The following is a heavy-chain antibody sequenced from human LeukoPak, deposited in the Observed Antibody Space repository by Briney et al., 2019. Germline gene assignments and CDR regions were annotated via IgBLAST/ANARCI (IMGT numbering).Heavy chain of an antibody. D-gene: IGHD3-10*01. CDR3: ARDGYLRGVDY. CDR1: GFSFSSYW. V-gene: IGHV3-7*01. CDR2: IKQDGSEK. J-gene: IGHJ4*02. Sequence: GGSLRLSCAACGFSFSSYWLTWVRQAPGKGLEWVANIKQDGSEKYYVDSVKGRFTISRDNAKNSLYLQMNSLRVEDMAVYYCARDGYLRGVDYWGQGTLVTVSS.